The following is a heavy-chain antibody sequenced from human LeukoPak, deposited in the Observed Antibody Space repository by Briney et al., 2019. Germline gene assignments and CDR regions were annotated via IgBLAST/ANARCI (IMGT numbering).Heavy chain of an antibody. D-gene: IGHD6-13*01. CDR2: INPNSGGT. Sequence: ASVKVSCMASGYTSTGYNTRWVRQAPGQGLEWMGWINPNSGGTNYAQKFQGRVTMTRDTSISTAYMELSRLRSDDTAVYYCARDPSWYNWGQGTLVTVSS. V-gene: IGHV1-2*02. J-gene: IGHJ4*02. CDR3: ARDPSWYN. CDR1: GYTSTGYN.